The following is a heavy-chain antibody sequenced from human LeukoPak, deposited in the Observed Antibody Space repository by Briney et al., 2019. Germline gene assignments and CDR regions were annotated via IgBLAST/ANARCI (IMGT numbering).Heavy chain of an antibody. D-gene: IGHD3-3*01. CDR2: ISGSGSSI. CDR3: AMGATSWSGYSFPKIFQH. CDR1: GFTFSNYA. J-gene: IGHJ1*01. V-gene: IGHV3-23*01. Sequence: GGSLRLSCAASGFTFSNYAVNWIRQAPGKGLRWVSVISGSGSSIYYTDSVKGRFTISRDNSKNTLYLQMNSLRAEDTAVYYCAMGATSWSGYSFPKIFQHWGRGTLVTVSS.